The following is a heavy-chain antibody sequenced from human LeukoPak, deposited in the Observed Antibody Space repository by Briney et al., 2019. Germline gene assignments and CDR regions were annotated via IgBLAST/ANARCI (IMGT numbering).Heavy chain of an antibody. Sequence: ASVKVSCKASGYTFTGYYMHWVRQAPGQGLEWMGWINPNSGGTNYAQKFQGRVTMTRDTSISTAYMELSRLRSDDTAVYYCASYYYGSGGYYPFDYWGQGTLVTVSS. J-gene: IGHJ4*02. CDR1: GYTFTGYY. CDR3: ASYYYGSGGYYPFDY. CDR2: INPNSGGT. D-gene: IGHD3-10*01. V-gene: IGHV1-2*02.